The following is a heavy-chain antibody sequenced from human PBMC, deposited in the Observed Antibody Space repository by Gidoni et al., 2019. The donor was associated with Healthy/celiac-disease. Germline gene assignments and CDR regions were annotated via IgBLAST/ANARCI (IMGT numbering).Heavy chain of an antibody. CDR1: GGTFRSHA. V-gene: IGHV1-69*01. J-gene: IGHJ4*02. D-gene: IGHD3-22*01. CDR2: IIPIFGTA. CDR3: ARGGYYYDSSGYYRPLDY. Sequence: QVQLVQSGAEVTKPGSSVKVSCKASGGTFRSHAISWVRQAPGQGLEWMGGIIPIFGTANYAQKFQGRVTITADESTSTAYMELSSLRSEDTAVYYCARGGYYYDSSGYYRPLDYWGQGTLVTVSS.